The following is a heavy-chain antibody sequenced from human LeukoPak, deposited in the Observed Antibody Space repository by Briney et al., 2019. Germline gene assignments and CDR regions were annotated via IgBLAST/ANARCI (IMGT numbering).Heavy chain of an antibody. Sequence: SETLSLTCTVSGGSISSYYWRWIRQPPGKGLEWIGYIYYSGSTNYNPSLKSRVTISVDTFKNQFSLKLSSVTAADTAVYYCARATRLYYFDYWGQGTLVTVSS. CDR3: ARATRLYYFDY. CDR2: IYYSGST. J-gene: IGHJ4*02. V-gene: IGHV4-59*01. CDR1: GGSISSYY.